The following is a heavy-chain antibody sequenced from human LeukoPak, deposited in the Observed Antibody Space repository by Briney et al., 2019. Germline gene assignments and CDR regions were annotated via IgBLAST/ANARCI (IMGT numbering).Heavy chain of an antibody. CDR3: AKAPRYYYDISGYPYYFDY. Sequence: AGGSLRLSCAGSGFTFSSYAMSWVRQAPGKGLEWVSAISGSGGGTYYSDSVKGRFTISRDNSKNTLYLQMNSLRAEDTAVYYCAKAPRYYYDISGYPYYFDYWGQGTLVTVSS. CDR1: GFTFSSYA. J-gene: IGHJ4*02. CDR2: ISGSGGGT. D-gene: IGHD3-22*01. V-gene: IGHV3-23*01.